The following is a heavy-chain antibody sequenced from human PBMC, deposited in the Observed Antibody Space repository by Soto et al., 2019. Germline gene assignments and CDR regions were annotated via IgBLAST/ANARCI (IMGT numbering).Heavy chain of an antibody. D-gene: IGHD2-15*01. CDR3: ARDPTLYCSGGSCYQDYFDF. CDR2: ISAYIGNT. J-gene: IGHJ4*02. V-gene: IGHV1-18*01. Sequence: XSVKVSCKASVYTFTSHGITWVRQAPGQGLEWMGWISAYIGNTNYAQKLQGRVTMTTDTSTSTAYMELRSLRSDDTAVYYCARDPTLYCSGGSCYQDYFDFWGQGTLVTVSS. CDR1: VYTFTSHG.